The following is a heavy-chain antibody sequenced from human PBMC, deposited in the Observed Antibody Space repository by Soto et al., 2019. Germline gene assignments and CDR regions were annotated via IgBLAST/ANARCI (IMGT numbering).Heavy chain of an antibody. V-gene: IGHV4-4*07. CDR2: IYTSGST. J-gene: IGHJ5*02. CDR1: GGSISGHF. D-gene: IGHD3-3*02. CDR3: ARELVNHFWFDP. Sequence: QVQLQESGPGLVKPSETLSLTCTVSGGSISGHFWSWIRQPAGKGLGWIGRIYTSGSTNYNPSLKSRVTMSVDTSKNQFSLKLSSVTAADTAVYYCARELVNHFWFDPWGQGTLVTVSS.